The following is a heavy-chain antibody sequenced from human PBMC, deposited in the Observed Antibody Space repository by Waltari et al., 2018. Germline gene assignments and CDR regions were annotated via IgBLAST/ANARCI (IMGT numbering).Heavy chain of an antibody. Sequence: QVQLQESGPGLVKPSQTLSLTGTVSRGSISSGDYYWSWTRQPPGKGLEWIGYIYYSGSTYYNPSLKSRVTISVDTSKNQFSLKLSSVTAADTAVYYCARIRFLEWLTQYYFDYWGQGTLVTVSS. J-gene: IGHJ4*02. CDR1: RGSISSGDYY. D-gene: IGHD3-3*01. V-gene: IGHV4-30-4*08. CDR2: IYYSGST. CDR3: ARIRFLEWLTQYYFDY.